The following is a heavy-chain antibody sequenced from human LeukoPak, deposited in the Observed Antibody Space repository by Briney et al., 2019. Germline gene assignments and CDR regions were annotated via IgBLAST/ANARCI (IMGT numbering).Heavy chain of an antibody. V-gene: IGHV3-30*18. Sequence: GGSLRLSCVASGFTFSTYAMHWVRQAPGTGLEWVAVISYDGTNKYYADSLKGRFTISRDNSKSTMYLQVNSLRPGDTAVYYCAKDFYDTSANGAFDIWGHGTMVSVSS. CDR1: GFTFSTYA. CDR2: ISYDGTNK. CDR3: AKDFYDTSANGAFDI. D-gene: IGHD2/OR15-2a*01. J-gene: IGHJ3*02.